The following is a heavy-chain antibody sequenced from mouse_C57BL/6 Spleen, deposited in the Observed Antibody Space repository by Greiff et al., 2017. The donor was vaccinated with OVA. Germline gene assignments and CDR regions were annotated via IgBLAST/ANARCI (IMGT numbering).Heavy chain of an antibody. CDR3: ARGEIYYDYDGLEYFDV. D-gene: IGHD2-4*01. Sequence: EVKVEESGGGLVKPGGSLKLSCAASGFTFSSYAMSWVRQTPEKRLEWVATISDGGSYTYYPDNVKGRFTISRDNAKNNLYLQMSHLKSEDTAMYYCARGEIYYDYDGLEYFDVWGTGTTVTVSS. CDR2: ISDGGSYT. CDR1: GFTFSSYA. J-gene: IGHJ1*03. V-gene: IGHV5-4*03.